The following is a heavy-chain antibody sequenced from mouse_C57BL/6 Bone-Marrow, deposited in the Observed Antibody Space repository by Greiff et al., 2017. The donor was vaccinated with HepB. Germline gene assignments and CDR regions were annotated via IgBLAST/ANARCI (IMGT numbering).Heavy chain of an antibody. D-gene: IGHD1-1*01. V-gene: IGHV5-6*01. J-gene: IGHJ2*01. CDR3: ARHRGYGSSFDY. CDR2: ISSGGSYT. Sequence: DVQLQESGGDLVKPGGSLKLSCAASGFTFSSYGMSWVRQTPDKRLEWVATISSGGSYTYYPDSVKGRFTISRDNAKNTLYLQMSSLKSEDTAMYYCARHRGYGSSFDYWGQGTTLTVSS. CDR1: GFTFSSYG.